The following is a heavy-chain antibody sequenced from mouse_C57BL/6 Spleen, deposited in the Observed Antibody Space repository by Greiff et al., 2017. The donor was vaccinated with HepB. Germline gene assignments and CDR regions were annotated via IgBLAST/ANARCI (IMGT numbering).Heavy chain of an antibody. J-gene: IGHJ3*01. V-gene: IGHV1-9*01. CDR1: GYTFTGYW. Sequence: VKLMESGAELMKPGASVKLSCKATGYTFTGYWIEWVKQRPGHGLEWIGEILPGSGSTNYNEKFKGKATFTADTSSNTAYMQLSSLTTEDSAIYYCARPPITTVVETGWFAYWGQGTLVTVSA. CDR2: ILPGSGST. D-gene: IGHD1-1*01. CDR3: ARPPITTVVETGWFAY.